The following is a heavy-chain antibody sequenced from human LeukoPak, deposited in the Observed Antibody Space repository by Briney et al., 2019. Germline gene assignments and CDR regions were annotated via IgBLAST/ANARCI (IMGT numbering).Heavy chain of an antibody. Sequence: PSETLSLTCTVSSGSISTFYWSWIRQPPGKGLEWIGYIYYTGNTNYNPSLKSRVTISVDTSNNLFSLKLSSVTAADTAVYYCARSETVTNESYFDYWGQGTLVTVSS. J-gene: IGHJ4*02. CDR1: SGSISTFY. CDR3: ARSETVTNESYFDY. V-gene: IGHV4-59*13. CDR2: IYYTGNT. D-gene: IGHD4-17*01.